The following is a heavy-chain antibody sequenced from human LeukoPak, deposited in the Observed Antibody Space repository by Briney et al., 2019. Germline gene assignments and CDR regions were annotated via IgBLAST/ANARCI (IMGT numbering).Heavy chain of an antibody. CDR2: INPGGSWT. CDR3: ARVSASGGFDDH. J-gene: IGHJ5*02. V-gene: IGHV1-46*01. D-gene: IGHD3-10*01. CDR1: GYTFTRHY. Sequence: GASVKVSCKASGYTFTRHYMHWVRQAPGQGLEWMGVINPGGSWTSYAQKFQGRVTMTRDTSTSTVYMELSSLRPDDTAVYYCARVSASGGFDDHWGQGALVTVSS.